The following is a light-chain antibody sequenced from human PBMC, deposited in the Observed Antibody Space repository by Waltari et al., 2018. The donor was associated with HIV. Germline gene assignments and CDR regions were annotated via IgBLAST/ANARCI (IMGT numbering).Light chain of an antibody. Sequence: QTVVTQETSFSVSPGGTVTLTCGLSSGSVSSRYYPSWYQMTPGLPPRILIYDTNTRSSGVPDRFSGSILGNKAALTITGAQSDDESEYYCLLYVGTGIWVFGGGTKLTVL. CDR1: SGSVSSRYY. CDR2: DTN. V-gene: IGLV8-61*01. J-gene: IGLJ3*02. CDR3: LLYVGTGIWV.